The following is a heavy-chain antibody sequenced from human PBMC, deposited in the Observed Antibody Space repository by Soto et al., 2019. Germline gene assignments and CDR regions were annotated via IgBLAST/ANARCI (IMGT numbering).Heavy chain of an antibody. Sequence: EVQLVESGGGLVKPGGSLRLSCAASGFTFSNAWMNWVRQAPGKGLEWVGRIKSKTDGGTTDYAAPVKGRFTISRDDSKNTLYLQMNSLKTEDTAVYYCTTDHLSYCGGDCYEPVGYWGQGTLVTVSS. CDR1: GFTFSNAW. CDR3: TTDHLSYCGGDCYEPVGY. CDR2: IKSKTDGGTT. D-gene: IGHD2-21*02. J-gene: IGHJ4*02. V-gene: IGHV3-15*07.